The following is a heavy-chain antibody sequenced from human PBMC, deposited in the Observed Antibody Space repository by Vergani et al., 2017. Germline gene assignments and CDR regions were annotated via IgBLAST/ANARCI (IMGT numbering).Heavy chain of an antibody. CDR1: GYNFPNYW. V-gene: IGHV5-51*03. CDR2: IYPDDSDT. Sequence: EVQLVQSGAELKKPGESLKISCKGSGYNFPNYWIGWVRQMRGKGLEWMGSIYPDDSDTRYSPSFQGQVTISGDKSISTAYLQWSSLKASDTALYYCARRPLLCSGIPNCYRGNWFFDLWGRGTLVTVSS. CDR3: ARRPLLCSGIPNCYRGNWFFDL. D-gene: IGHD2-2*02. J-gene: IGHJ2*01.